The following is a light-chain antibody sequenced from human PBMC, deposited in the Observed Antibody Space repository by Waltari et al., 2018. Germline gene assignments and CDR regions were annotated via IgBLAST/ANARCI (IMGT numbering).Light chain of an antibody. J-gene: IGLJ3*02. V-gene: IGLV2-23*02. CDR3: CSYAGRTTWV. Sequence: QSALTQPASVSGSPGQSLTISCTGTSSDVGNYNLVSWYQQHPGRAPKLIIYAVSERPSGVSNRFSGSKSANTASLTVSGLQAEDEADYYCCSYAGRTTWVFGGGTNLTVL. CDR2: AVS. CDR1: SSDVGNYNL.